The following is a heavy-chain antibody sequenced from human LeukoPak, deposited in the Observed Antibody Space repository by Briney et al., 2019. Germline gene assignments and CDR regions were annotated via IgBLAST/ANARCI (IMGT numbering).Heavy chain of an antibody. CDR2: INQDGNKK. CDR3: ATGDYGVHGDY. J-gene: IGHJ4*02. CDR1: GFTFSSYA. D-gene: IGHD4/OR15-4a*01. V-gene: IGHV3-7*03. Sequence: GGSLRLSCAAPGFTFSSYAMSWVRQAPGKGLEWVAHINQDGNKKYYVDSVKGRFTIFRDNAKNSLYLQMNSLRAEDTAVYYCATGDYGVHGDYWGQGILVTVSS.